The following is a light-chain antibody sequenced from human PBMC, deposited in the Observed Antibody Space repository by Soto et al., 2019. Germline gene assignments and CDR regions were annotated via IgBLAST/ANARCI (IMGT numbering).Light chain of an antibody. Sequence: DIQMTQSPSTLSASVGDRGTVTCGASQSISSWLAWYQQKPGKAPKXMIYDASSLESGVPSRFSGSGSGTEFTLTISSLQPDDVATYYCQQYNSYSRTLGQGTKVDI. CDR1: QSISSW. CDR2: DAS. CDR3: QQYNSYSRT. V-gene: IGKV1-5*01. J-gene: IGKJ1*01.